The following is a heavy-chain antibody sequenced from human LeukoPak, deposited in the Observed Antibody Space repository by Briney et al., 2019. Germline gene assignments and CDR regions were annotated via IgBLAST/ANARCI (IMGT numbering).Heavy chain of an antibody. CDR2: INHSGST. J-gene: IGHJ4*02. CDR3: ARLYGDYV. CDR1: GGSFSGYY. Sequence: PSETLSLTCAVYGGSFSGYYWSWIRQPPGKGLEWIGEINHSGSTNYNPSLKSRVTMSVDTSQNQLSLNLNSVTVTDTAVYYCARLYGDYVWGQGTLVTVSS. D-gene: IGHD4-17*01. V-gene: IGHV4-34*01.